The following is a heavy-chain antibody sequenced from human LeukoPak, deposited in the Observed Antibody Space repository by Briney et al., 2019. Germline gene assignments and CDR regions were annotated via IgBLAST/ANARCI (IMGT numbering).Heavy chain of an antibody. CDR1: GFTFSSYA. J-gene: IGHJ2*01. CDR3: VRGEYYYDSSGRGFDL. D-gene: IGHD3-22*01. Sequence: PGGSLRLSCAASGFTFSSYAMHWVRQAPGKGLEWVALISYDGSNKYYADSVKGRLTISRDNSKNTLYLQMNSRRAEDTAVYYCVRGEYYYDSSGRGFDLWGRGTLVTVSS. CDR2: ISYDGSNK. V-gene: IGHV3-30-3*01.